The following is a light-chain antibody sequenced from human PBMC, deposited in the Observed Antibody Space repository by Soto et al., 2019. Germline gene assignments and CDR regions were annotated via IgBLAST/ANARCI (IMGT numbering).Light chain of an antibody. CDR2: GAS. CDR3: HQYAASPLT. Sequence: EIVLTQSPGTLSVSPGESTTLSCRASQSVGRNFLAWYQQKPGRAPRLLIHGASYRATGVPDRFSGSGSETDFTLTISRLEPEDFAVYYCHQYAASPLTFGGGTKVEIK. CDR1: QSVGRNF. V-gene: IGKV3-20*01. J-gene: IGKJ4*01.